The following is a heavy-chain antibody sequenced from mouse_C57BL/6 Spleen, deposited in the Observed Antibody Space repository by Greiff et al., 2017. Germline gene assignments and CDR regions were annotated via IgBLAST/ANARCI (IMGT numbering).Heavy chain of an antibody. D-gene: IGHD2-3*01. CDR1: GYTFTSYW. Sequence: VQLQQPGAELVKPGASVKLSCKASGYTFTSYWMHWVKQRPGQGLEWIGEIDPSDSYTNYNQKFKGKATLTVDTSSSTAYMQLSCLTSADSAVYYGARHDGYYGDWGQGTLVTVSA. J-gene: IGHJ3*01. V-gene: IGHV1-50*01. CDR2: IDPSDSYT. CDR3: ARHDGYYGD.